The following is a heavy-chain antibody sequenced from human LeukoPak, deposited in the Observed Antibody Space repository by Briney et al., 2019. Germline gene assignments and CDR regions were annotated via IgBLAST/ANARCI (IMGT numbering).Heavy chain of an antibody. V-gene: IGHV1-69*04. CDR2: IIPILGIA. D-gene: IGHD6-13*01. CDR1: GGTFSSYA. CDR3: ASWAAAGTSFSNYYGMDV. Sequence: SVKVSCKASGGTFSSYAISWVRQAPGQGLEWMGRIIPILGIANYAQKFQGRVTITADKSTSTAYMELSSLRSEDTAVYYCASWAAAGTSFSNYYGMDVWGQGTTVTVSS. J-gene: IGHJ6*02.